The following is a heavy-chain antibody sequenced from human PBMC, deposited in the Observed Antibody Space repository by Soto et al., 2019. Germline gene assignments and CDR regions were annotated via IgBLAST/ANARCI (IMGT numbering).Heavy chain of an antibody. CDR2: IFWDDDK. CDR1: CFSLSTSGVA. D-gene: IGHD3-3*01. V-gene: IGHV2-5*02. CDR3: ARIFDFWSGYYFYY. Sequence: SGPTLVNPTHPLTLTCPFSCFSLSTSGVAVGWIRQAPRKAPEWLAFIFWDDDKWYSPSLENRLTITKDTSKNQVVLTMTNMDPVDTATYYCARIFDFWSGYYFYYWGRGTLVTVSS. J-gene: IGHJ4*02.